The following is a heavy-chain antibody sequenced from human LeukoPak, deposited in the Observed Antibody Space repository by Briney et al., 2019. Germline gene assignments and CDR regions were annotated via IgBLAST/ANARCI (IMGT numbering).Heavy chain of an antibody. Sequence: PSETLSLTCAVYGGPFSGYYWSWIRQPPGKGLEWIGEINHSGSTNYNPSLKSRVTISVDTSKNQFSLKLSSVTAADTAVYYCARGPRSTIFGVVSTYYYYYGMDVWGQGTTVTVSS. CDR1: GGPFSGYY. J-gene: IGHJ6*02. CDR3: ARGPRSTIFGVVSTYYYYYGMDV. V-gene: IGHV4-34*01. D-gene: IGHD3-3*01. CDR2: INHSGST.